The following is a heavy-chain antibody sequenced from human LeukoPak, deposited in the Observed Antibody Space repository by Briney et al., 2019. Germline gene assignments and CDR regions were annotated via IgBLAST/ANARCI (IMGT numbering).Heavy chain of an antibody. CDR2: IRYDGSNK. J-gene: IGHJ4*02. V-gene: IGHV3-30*02. D-gene: IGHD2-2*01. CDR3: AKDYCSSTSCYAPF. Sequence: GGSLRLSCAASGFTFSNYGMHWVRQAPGKGLEWVAFIRYDGSNKYYADSVKGRFTISRDNSKNRLCLLMNSLRAEDTAVYYCAKDYCSSTSCYAPFWGQGTLVTVSS. CDR1: GFTFSNYG.